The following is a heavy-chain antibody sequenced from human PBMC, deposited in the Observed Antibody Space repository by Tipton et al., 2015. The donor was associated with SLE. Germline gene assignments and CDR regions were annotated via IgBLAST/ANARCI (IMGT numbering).Heavy chain of an antibody. V-gene: IGHV4-39*07. J-gene: IGHJ4*02. D-gene: IGHD3-22*01. CDR3: ARGSGYDSSYFDY. CDR2: IYYSGST. Sequence: TLSLTCTVSGGSISSSSYYWGWIRQPPGKGLEWIGSIYYSGSTYYNPPPKSRVTISVDTSKNQVSLKLSSVTAADTAVYYCARGSGYDSSYFDYWGQGTLVTVSS. CDR1: GGSISSSSYY.